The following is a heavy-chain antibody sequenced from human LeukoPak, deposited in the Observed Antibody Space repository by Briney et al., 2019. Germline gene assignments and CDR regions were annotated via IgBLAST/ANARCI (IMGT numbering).Heavy chain of an antibody. J-gene: IGHJ4*02. Sequence: PGGSLRPSCAATGSTLSSYIMNWVRQAPGKGLEWVSHISISGSTIHYADSVRGRFTISRDSAKNSLYLQMNSLRADDTAVYYCSTAKFDYWGQGTLLTVSS. CDR3: STAKFDY. CDR2: ISISGSTI. CDR1: GSTLSSYI. V-gene: IGHV3-48*01.